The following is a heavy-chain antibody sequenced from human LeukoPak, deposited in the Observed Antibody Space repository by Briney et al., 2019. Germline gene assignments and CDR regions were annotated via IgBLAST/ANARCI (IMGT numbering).Heavy chain of an antibody. Sequence: GGSLRLSCAASKFALSSYAMSWVRQAPGKGLEWVSAISGGGGNTYYADSVKGRFTISRDNSKNTLYLQMNSLRAEDTAVYYCGKNRYSGSLSPFDIWGQGTMVTVSS. J-gene: IGHJ3*02. CDR3: GKNRYSGSLSPFDI. V-gene: IGHV3-23*01. CDR1: KFALSSYA. CDR2: ISGGGGNT. D-gene: IGHD1-26*01.